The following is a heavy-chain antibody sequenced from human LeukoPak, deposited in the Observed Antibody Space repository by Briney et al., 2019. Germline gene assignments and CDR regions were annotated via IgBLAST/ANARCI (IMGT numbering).Heavy chain of an antibody. CDR2: ISTSSSYI. J-gene: IGHJ6*03. CDR3: AREYCSGGSCDESMDV. Sequence: GGSLRLSCAASGFTFTSYNMNWVRQAPGKGLEWVSSISTSSSYIYYADSVKGRFTISRDNAKNSLYLQMNSLRAEDTAVYYCAREYCSGGSCDESMDVWGKGTTVTVSS. V-gene: IGHV3-21*01. D-gene: IGHD2-15*01. CDR1: GFTFTSYN.